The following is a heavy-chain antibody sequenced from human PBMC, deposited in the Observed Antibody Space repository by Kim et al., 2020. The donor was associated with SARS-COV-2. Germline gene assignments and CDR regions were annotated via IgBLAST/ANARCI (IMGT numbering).Heavy chain of an antibody. Sequence: SETLSLTCAVYGGSFSGYYWSWIRQPPGKGLQWIGEIIHSGSTNYNPSLKSRVTISVDTSKNQFSLRLSSVTAADTAVYYCARGRQLRFLEWHAGDYWGQGTLGTVSS. V-gene: IGHV4-34*01. CDR2: IIHSGST. CDR3: ARGRQLRFLEWHAGDY. D-gene: IGHD3-3*01. J-gene: IGHJ4*02. CDR1: GGSFSGYY.